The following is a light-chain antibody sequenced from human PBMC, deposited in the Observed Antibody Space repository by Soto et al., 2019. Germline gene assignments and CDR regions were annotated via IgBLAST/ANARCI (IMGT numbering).Light chain of an antibody. CDR3: QQANSFPWT. CDR1: QSISIW. J-gene: IGKJ1*01. Sequence: DIQMTQSPSTLSASVGDRVTITCRASQSISIWLAWYQQKPGKAPKVLIYAASSLQSGVPSRFSGSGSGTDFTLTISSLQPEDFATYYCQQANSFPWTFGQGTKVDIK. CDR2: AAS. V-gene: IGKV1-12*01.